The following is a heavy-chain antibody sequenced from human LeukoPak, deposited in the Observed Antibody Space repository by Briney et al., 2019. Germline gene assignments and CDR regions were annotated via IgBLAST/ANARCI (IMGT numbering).Heavy chain of an antibody. CDR1: GFTFSSYG. J-gene: IGHJ6*01. CDR2: ISDDGSNK. CDR3: VKAIGRKYYCGVDV. V-gene: IGHV3-30*18. Sequence: GGSLRLSWAASGFTFSSYGMHWVRQAPGKGLEWVAVISDDGSNKNYADSVRGRFTISRDNSMDTLYLQMNSLRAEDTAVYYCVKAIGRKYYCGVDVWGQGTTVTVSS. D-gene: IGHD1-14*01.